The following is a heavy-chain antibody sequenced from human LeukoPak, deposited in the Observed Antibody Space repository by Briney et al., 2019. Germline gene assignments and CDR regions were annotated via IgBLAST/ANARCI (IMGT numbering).Heavy chain of an antibody. D-gene: IGHD2-15*01. CDR3: AREGRAVVAADDGLDP. J-gene: IGHJ3*01. CDR2: ISGLNGNT. V-gene: IGHV1-18*01. CDR1: GYTFSRYG. Sequence: ASVKVSCKASGYTFSRYGIGWVRQAPGQGLEWVGWISGLNGNTNYAQELQGRVFMTIDTFTNTAYMELRSLRSDDTAIYYCAREGRAVVAADDGLDPWGQGTMVTVSS.